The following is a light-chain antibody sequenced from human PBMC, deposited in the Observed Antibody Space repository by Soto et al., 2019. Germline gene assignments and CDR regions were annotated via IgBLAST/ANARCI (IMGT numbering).Light chain of an antibody. CDR2: DAS. CDR3: QQRSNWPPIT. CDR1: QSVKTF. J-gene: IGKJ5*01. V-gene: IGKV3-11*01. Sequence: EIVLTQSPATLSLSPGERATLSCRASQSVKTFLVCYQQRPGQPPRLLIHDASHRAAGIRARFSGSGFGTDFTLTISSLEPEDAAVYYCQQRSNWPPITLGQGTRLEIK.